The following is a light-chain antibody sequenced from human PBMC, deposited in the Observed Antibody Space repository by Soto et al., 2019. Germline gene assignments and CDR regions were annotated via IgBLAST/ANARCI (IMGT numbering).Light chain of an antibody. Sequence: DIQMTQSPFSQSASVGDSVTITCRESQGIRNLGWFQQKPGEAPKRLIYATSNLESGVQARFSGSGSGTEFPLTISSPQPEDFATYFCLQHNTYPYTFGQGDQAGHQT. CDR3: LQHNTYPYT. CDR2: ATS. V-gene: IGKV1-17*01. CDR1: QGIRN. J-gene: IGKJ2*01.